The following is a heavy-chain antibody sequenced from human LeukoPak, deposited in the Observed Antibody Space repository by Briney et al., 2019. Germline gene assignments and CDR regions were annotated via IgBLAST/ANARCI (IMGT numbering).Heavy chain of an antibody. CDR1: GFTVSSNY. CDR2: IYSGGST. CDR3: ANSLVGATGASWD. D-gene: IGHD1-26*01. Sequence: GGSLRLSCAASGFTVSSNYMSWVRQAPGKGLEWVSVIYSGGSTYYADSVKGRFTISRHNSKNTLYLQMNSLRAEDTAVYYCANSLVGATGASWDWGQGTLVTV. V-gene: IGHV3-53*04. J-gene: IGHJ4*02.